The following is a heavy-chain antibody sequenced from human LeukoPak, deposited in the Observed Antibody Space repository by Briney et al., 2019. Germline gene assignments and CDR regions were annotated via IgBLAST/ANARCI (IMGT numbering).Heavy chain of an antibody. D-gene: IGHD1-26*01. CDR2: INAGDGDTT. V-gene: IGHV3-23*01. Sequence: PGGSLRLSCAASGFTFKTYAMTWVRQAPGKGLEWVSAINAGDGDTTYYADSVKGRFIIPRDNSKNTLYLQMNSLRTEDTAVYYCAKDFSGSYLYFDYWGQGALVTVSS. CDR1: GFTFKTYA. CDR3: AKDFSGSYLYFDY. J-gene: IGHJ4*02.